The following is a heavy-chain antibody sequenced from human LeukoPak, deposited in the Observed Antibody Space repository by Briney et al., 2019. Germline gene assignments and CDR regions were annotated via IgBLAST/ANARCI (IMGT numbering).Heavy chain of an antibody. Sequence: ASVKVSCKASGYTFSSYDINWVRQAAGQGLEWMGWMDPNTGNTGYAQTFQGRVTMTRNTSISTAYMELSSLRSEDTAVYYCARVGLQREMAAGYWGQGTLVTVSS. V-gene: IGHV1-8*01. CDR3: ARVGLQREMAAGY. CDR1: GYTFSSYD. J-gene: IGHJ4*02. D-gene: IGHD5-24*01. CDR2: MDPNTGNT.